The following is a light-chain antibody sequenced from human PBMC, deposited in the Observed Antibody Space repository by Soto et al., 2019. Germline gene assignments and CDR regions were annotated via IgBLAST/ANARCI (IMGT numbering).Light chain of an antibody. J-gene: IGKJ4*02. Sequence: EIGMTQSPATLSCSPAERPPSPCGASQSGSSYLAWYQQTPGQAPRLLIYGASSRATGIPDRFSGSGSGTDFTLTVSRLEPEDFAVYYCQQYGNSPATFGEGTKVDI. CDR2: GAS. V-gene: IGKV3-20*01. CDR3: QQYGNSPAT. CDR1: QSGSSY.